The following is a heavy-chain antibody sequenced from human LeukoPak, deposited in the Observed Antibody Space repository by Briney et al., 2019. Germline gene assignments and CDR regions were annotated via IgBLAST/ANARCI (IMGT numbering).Heavy chain of an antibody. CDR2: ISSNGGNT. CDR1: GFTFSSHA. CDR3: ARIYCSGGNCYLDY. J-gene: IGHJ4*02. Sequence: PGGSLRLSCAASGFTFSSHAMHWVRQAPGKGLEYVSGISSNGGNTYYANSVKGRFTISRDNSKNTLYLQMGSLRAEDMAVYYCARIYCSGGNCYLDYWGQGTLVTVSS. V-gene: IGHV3-64*01. D-gene: IGHD2-15*01.